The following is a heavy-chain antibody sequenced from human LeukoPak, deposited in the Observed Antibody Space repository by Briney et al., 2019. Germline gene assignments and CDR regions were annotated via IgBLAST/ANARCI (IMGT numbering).Heavy chain of an antibody. J-gene: IGHJ6*03. Sequence: GGCLRLSCAASGFTFISYSMKWVRQAPGKGLEWVSSISSSSSYIYYTDSVKGRFTISRDNAKNSLYLQMNSLRAEDTAVYYCARALLGYYDSRGYYYYMDVWGKGTTVTVSS. CDR3: ARALLGYYDSRGYYYYMDV. CDR2: ISSSSSYI. V-gene: IGHV3-21*01. CDR1: GFTFISYS. D-gene: IGHD3-22*01.